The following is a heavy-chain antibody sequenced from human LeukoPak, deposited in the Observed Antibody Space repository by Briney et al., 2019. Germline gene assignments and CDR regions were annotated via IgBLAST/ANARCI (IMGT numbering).Heavy chain of an antibody. V-gene: IGHV3-23*01. J-gene: IGHJ4*02. CDR1: GFTFSSYA. CDR2: ISGSGGGT. CDR3: AKDLGRYRNNYFDY. D-gene: IGHD1-26*01. Sequence: GGSLRLSCAASGFTFSSYAMSWVRQAPEKGLEWVATISGSGGGTYYADSVKGRFTISRDDSKNTLYLQMNSLRAEDTAVYYCAKDLGRYRNNYFDYWGQGTLVTVSS.